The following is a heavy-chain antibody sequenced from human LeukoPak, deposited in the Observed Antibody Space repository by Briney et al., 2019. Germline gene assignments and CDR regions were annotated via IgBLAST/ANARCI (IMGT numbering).Heavy chain of an antibody. Sequence: SETLSLTCAVYGGSFSGYYWSWIRQPPGKGLEWSGEGDHSGSTNYNPSLKSRVTISVDTSKNQFSLKLSSVTAADTAVYYCARGRPGRITIFGVVITPQYYFDYWGQGTLVTVSS. D-gene: IGHD3-3*01. V-gene: IGHV4-34*01. CDR3: ARGRPGRITIFGVVITPQYYFDY. CDR2: GDHSGST. CDR1: GGSFSGYY. J-gene: IGHJ4*02.